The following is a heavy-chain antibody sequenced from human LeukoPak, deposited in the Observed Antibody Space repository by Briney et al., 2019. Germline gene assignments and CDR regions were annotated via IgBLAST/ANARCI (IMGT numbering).Heavy chain of an antibody. CDR3: ANSPGGNSEYYGMDV. V-gene: IGHV1-69*04. CDR2: IIPILGIA. J-gene: IGHJ6*02. D-gene: IGHD4-23*01. Sequence: ASVKVSCKASGGTFSSYAISWVRQAPGQGLEWMGRIIPILGIANYAQKFQGRVTITADKSTSTAYMELSSLRSEDTAVYYCANSPGGNSEYYGMDVWGQGTTVTVSS. CDR1: GGTFSSYA.